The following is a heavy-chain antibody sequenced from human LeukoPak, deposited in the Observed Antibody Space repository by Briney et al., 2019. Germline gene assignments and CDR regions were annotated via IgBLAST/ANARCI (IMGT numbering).Heavy chain of an antibody. CDR2: INHDESDK. Sequence: GGSLRLSCAASGFTFSTYWMTWVRRAPGKGLEWVAHINHDESDKYYVRSVKGRFTISRDNGKNSLYLQMNSLRAEDTAVYYCGSLRVTGYGPDNWGQGTLVTVSS. CDR3: GSLRVTGYGPDN. D-gene: IGHD5-12*01. J-gene: IGHJ4*02. V-gene: IGHV3-7*03. CDR1: GFTFSTYW.